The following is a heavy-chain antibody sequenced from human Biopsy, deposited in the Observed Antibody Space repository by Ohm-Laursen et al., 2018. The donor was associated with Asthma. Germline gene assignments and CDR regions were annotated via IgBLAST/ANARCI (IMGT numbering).Heavy chain of an antibody. V-gene: IGHV4-30-2*01. CDR3: ARVKDGYNFDY. CDR2: IYHSGST. D-gene: IGHD5-24*01. Sequence: SQTLSLTCSVSGGSISSGGYSWSWIRQPPGKGLEWIGYIYHSGSTYYNPSLKSRVTMSVDRSKNQFSLKLSSVTAADTAVYYRARVKDGYNFDYWGQGTLVTVSS. CDR1: GGSISSGGYS. J-gene: IGHJ4*02.